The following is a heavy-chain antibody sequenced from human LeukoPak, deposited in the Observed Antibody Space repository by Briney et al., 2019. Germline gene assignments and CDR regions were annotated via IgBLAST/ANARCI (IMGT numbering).Heavy chain of an antibody. D-gene: IGHD3-3*01. CDR2: FDPEEAKM. J-gene: IGHJ4*02. Sequence: ASVTVSCKVSGNGLSELSIQWVRQAPGKGLECMGGFDPEEAKMVYAQNFQGRVTMTEDTSTQTAYMELSGPTSDDTAVYYCTTRSGDFWSGFVNWGQGTLVTVSS. CDR3: TTRSGDFWSGFVN. CDR1: GNGLSELS. V-gene: IGHV1-24*01.